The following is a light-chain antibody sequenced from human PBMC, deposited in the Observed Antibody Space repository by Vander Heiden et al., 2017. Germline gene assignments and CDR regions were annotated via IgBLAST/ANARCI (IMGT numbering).Light chain of an antibody. J-gene: IGKJ5*01. CDR3: HQYYSNPLT. CDR2: SAS. CDR1: QGISSY. Sequence: ITCRASQGISSYLAWYQQKPGKAPKLLMYSASTLQSGVPSRFSGSGSGTDFTLTISCLQSEDVATYFCHQYYSNPLTFGQGTRLEIK. V-gene: IGKV1-8*01.